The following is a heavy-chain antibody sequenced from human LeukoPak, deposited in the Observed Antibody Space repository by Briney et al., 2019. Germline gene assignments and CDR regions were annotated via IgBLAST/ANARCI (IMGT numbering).Heavy chain of an antibody. D-gene: IGHD3-22*01. V-gene: IGHV4-39*07. CDR1: GGSISSSSYY. CDR2: IYYSGST. Sequence: PSETLSLTCTVSGGSISSSSYYWGWIRQPPGKGLEWIGSIYYSGSTYYNPSLKSRVTISVDTSKNQFSLPLSSVTAADTAVYYCARVISTMIPPHYYYYMDVWAKGPRSPSP. J-gene: IGHJ6*03. CDR3: ARVISTMIPPHYYYYMDV.